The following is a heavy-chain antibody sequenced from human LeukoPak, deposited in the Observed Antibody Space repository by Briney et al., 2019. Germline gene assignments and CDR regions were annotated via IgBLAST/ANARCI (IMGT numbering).Heavy chain of an antibody. J-gene: IGHJ3*02. CDR1: GFTFTAFS. CDR3: ARDRHFVAFDI. V-gene: IGHV3-69-1*01. CDR2: ISSGSSI. Sequence: KSGGSLRLSCAASGFTFTAFSINWVRQAPGKGLEWVSSISSGSSIHIADSVKGRFTISRDNAKNSVSLQINSLRAEDTALYYCARDRHFVAFDIWGQGTMVTVSS.